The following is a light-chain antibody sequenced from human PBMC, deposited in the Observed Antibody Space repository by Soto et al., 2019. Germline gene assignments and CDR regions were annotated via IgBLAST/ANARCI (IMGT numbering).Light chain of an antibody. Sequence: MTQSPATVSVSPGEGVTITCRASQNINTFLNWFQQKPGKAPKLLIYAASSLQSGVPSRFSGSGSGTDFTLTISSLQPEDFATFYCQQSYSIPLTFGGGTKVEIK. CDR1: QNINTF. V-gene: IGKV1-39*01. CDR2: AAS. CDR3: QQSYSIPLT. J-gene: IGKJ4*01.